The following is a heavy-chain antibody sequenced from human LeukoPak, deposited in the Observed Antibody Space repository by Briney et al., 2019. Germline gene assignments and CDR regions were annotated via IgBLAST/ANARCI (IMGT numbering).Heavy chain of an antibody. CDR2: INDCGRS. D-gene: IGHD2-2*02. CDR3: ARGLYCSSTSCYKDY. CDR1: GGSFGGYY. J-gene: IGHJ4*02. Sequence: SETLSLTCAVYGGSFGGYYWSWIRQPPGKGLEWIGEINDCGRSNYNPSLRSRVTISVDTSKNQFSLKLSSVTAADTAVYYCARGLYCSSTSCYKDYWGQGTLVTVSS. V-gene: IGHV4-34*01.